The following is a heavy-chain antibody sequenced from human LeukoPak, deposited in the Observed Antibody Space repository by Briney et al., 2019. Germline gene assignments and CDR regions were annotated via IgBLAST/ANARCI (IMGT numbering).Heavy chain of an antibody. D-gene: IGHD6-19*01. CDR2: ITGSGSST. CDR3: AKGTDTPGCFGS. V-gene: IGHV3-23*01. CDR1: GFTFGNYA. J-gene: IGHJ4*02. Sequence: GGSLRLSCAASGFTFGNYAMHWVRQAPGKGLEWVSGITGSGSSTYYADSVKGRFTISRDNSKNTLYLQMTSLKGDDMAIYYRAKGTDTPGCFGSWGQGTPVIVSS.